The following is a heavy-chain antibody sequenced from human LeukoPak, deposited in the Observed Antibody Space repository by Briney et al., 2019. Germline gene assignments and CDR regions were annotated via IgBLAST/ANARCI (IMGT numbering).Heavy chain of an antibody. CDR2: ITSSSSSI. J-gene: IGHJ3*02. V-gene: IGHV3-48*02. Sequence: GGSLRLSCAASGFTLSSYSMNWVRQAPGKGLEWISYITSSSSSIHYADSVKGRFTVSRDNAKNSVFLQMNSMRDEDTAVYYCARGSYGPDIWGQGTMVTVSS. CDR1: GFTLSSYS. D-gene: IGHD3-16*01. CDR3: ARGSYGPDI.